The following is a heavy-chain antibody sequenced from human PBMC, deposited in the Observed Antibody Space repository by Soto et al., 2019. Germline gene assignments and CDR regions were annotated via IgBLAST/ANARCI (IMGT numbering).Heavy chain of an antibody. D-gene: IGHD2-15*01. Sequence: SETLSLTCAVYGGSSSGYYWSWIRQPPGKGLEWIGEINHSGSTNYNPSLKSRVTISVDTSKNQFSLKLSSVTAADTAVYYCARVYGGYLDYWGQGTLVTVSS. J-gene: IGHJ4*02. CDR3: ARVYGGYLDY. CDR2: INHSGST. CDR1: GGSSSGYY. V-gene: IGHV4-34*01.